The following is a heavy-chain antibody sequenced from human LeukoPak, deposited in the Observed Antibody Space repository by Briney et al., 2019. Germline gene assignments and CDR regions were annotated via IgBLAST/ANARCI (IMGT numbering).Heavy chain of an antibody. CDR3: VIRGDYDVLTGYYVPDY. J-gene: IGHJ4*02. CDR1: GFTFSNYA. V-gene: IGHV3-23*01. Sequence: GTSLRLFCVASGFTFSNYAMSWVRQAPGKGLEWVSSITGSGTNRYYADSLKGRFTTARDNSKNTVFLQMNSLRQEDTAIYYCVIRGDYDVLTGYYVPDYWGQGTLVTVAS. CDR2: ITGSGTNR. D-gene: IGHD3-9*01.